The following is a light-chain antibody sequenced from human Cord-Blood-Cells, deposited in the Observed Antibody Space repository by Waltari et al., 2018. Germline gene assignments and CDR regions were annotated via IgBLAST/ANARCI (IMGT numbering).Light chain of an antibody. J-gene: IGLJ1*01. Sequence: QSALTQPPSASGSPGQSVNISCTGTSSDVGGYNYVSWYQQHPGKAPKLMIYEASKRHTGVPARLSGSKSGNTGSLTVYGLQAEDKADYYCNSYAGSSNFDIVTGTKGTVL. CDR1: SSDVGGYNY. V-gene: IGLV2-8*01. CDR3: NSYAGSSNFD. CDR2: EAS.